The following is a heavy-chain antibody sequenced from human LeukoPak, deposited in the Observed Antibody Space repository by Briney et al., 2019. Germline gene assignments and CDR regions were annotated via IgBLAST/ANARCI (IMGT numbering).Heavy chain of an antibody. D-gene: IGHD3/OR15-3a*01. V-gene: IGHV5-51*01. Sequence: GKSLKISCKGSGYNFTNSWIAWVRQMPGKGLEWMGIIYAGDSDTTYSPSFQGQVTISADKSISTAYLQWSSLKASDTAMYYCARRPVGFGQYYFDYWGQGTLVT. CDR3: ARRPVGFGQYYFDY. CDR1: GYNFTNSW. J-gene: IGHJ4*02. CDR2: IYAGDSDT.